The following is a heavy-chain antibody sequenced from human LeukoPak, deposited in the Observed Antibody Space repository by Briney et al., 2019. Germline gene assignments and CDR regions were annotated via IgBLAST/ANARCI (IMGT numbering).Heavy chain of an antibody. V-gene: IGHV1-2*02. J-gene: IGHJ2*01. CDR3: AADVICGGDCYGWYFDL. CDR2: INPNSGGT. Sequence: ASVKVSCKASGYTFTGYYMHWVRQAPGQGLEWMGWINPNSGGTNYAQKFQGRVTMTRDTSIGTAYMELSRLRSDDTAVYYCAADVICGGDCYGWYFDLWGRGTLVTVSS. CDR1: GYTFTGYY. D-gene: IGHD2-21*02.